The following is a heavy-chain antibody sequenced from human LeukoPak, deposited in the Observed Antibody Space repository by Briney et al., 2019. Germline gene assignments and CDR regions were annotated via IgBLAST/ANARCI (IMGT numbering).Heavy chain of an antibody. Sequence: SETLSLTCTVSGGSIISTTYYWGWIRQPPGKGLEWIGSIYSRGSTYYNPSLKSRVTISVDTSKNQFSLKLSSVTAADTAVYYRARTQLMRRYYYEGDWFDPWGQGTLVTVSS. CDR1: GGSIISTTYY. V-gene: IGHV4-39*01. J-gene: IGHJ5*02. CDR2: IYSRGST. D-gene: IGHD3-22*01. CDR3: ARTQLMRRYYYEGDWFDP.